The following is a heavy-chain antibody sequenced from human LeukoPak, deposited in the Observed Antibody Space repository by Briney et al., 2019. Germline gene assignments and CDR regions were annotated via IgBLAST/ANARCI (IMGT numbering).Heavy chain of an antibody. Sequence: GGSLRLSCAASGFTFSSYSMNWVRQAPGKGLEWLSSISSNSRTMYYADSVKGRFTISRDSAKNSLYLQMNSLRAEDTAIYYCAKNGDRGAYCTGGTCYPYFYYYMDVWGKGTTVTI. V-gene: IGHV3-48*01. D-gene: IGHD2-15*01. J-gene: IGHJ6*03. CDR1: GFTFSSYS. CDR2: ISSNSRTM. CDR3: AKNGDRGAYCTGGTCYPYFYYYMDV.